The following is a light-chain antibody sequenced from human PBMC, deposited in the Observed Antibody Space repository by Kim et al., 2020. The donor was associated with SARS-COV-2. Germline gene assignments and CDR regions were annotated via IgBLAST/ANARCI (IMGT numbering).Light chain of an antibody. CDR3: QVWDSSTAV. Sequence: SYELTQPLSVSVALGQTARITCGGNNIGSKNVHWYRQKPGQAPVLVMYRDSNRPSGIPERFSGSNSGNTATLTISRAQAGDEAEYYCQVWDSSTAVFGGGAKLTVL. CDR1: NIGSKN. CDR2: RDS. J-gene: IGLJ3*02. V-gene: IGLV3-9*01.